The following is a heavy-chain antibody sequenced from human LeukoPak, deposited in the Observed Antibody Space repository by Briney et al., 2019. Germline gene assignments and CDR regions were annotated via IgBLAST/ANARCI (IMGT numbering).Heavy chain of an antibody. Sequence: GGSLRLSCAASGFTFSSYWMSWVRQAPGKGLEWVANIKQDGSEKYYVDSVKGRFTISRDNAKNSLYLQMNSLRAEDTAVYYCARAQSGSYYGHDAFDIWGQGTMVTVSS. CDR3: ARAQSGSYYGHDAFDI. D-gene: IGHD1-26*01. CDR2: IKQDGSEK. V-gene: IGHV3-7*01. J-gene: IGHJ3*02. CDR1: GFTFSSYW.